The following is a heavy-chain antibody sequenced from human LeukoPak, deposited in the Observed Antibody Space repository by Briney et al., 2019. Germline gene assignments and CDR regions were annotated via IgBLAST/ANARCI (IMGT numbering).Heavy chain of an antibody. V-gene: IGHV4-59*04. CDR3: VGELATGY. J-gene: IGHJ4*02. CDR1: GGSISHYY. CDR2: IYYNGNT. D-gene: IGHD1-1*01. Sequence: SETLSLTCTVSGGSISHYYWSWIRQPPGKGLEWIGYIYYNGNTYYNPSLRSRVTMSVDTSKNQFSLKLNSVTAADTAVYYCVGELATGYWGQGTLVIVSS.